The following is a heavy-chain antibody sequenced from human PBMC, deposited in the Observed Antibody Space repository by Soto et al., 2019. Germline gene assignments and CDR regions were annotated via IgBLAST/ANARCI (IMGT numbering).Heavy chain of an antibody. CDR2: ISYDGSNK. D-gene: IGHD3-10*01. CDR1: GFAFSSYA. J-gene: IGHJ3*02. CDR3: ARGSGGAFDI. V-gene: IGHV3-30*09. Sequence: SLRLSCAASGFAFSSYAMHWVRQAPGKGLEWVAVISYDGSNKYYADSVKGRFAISRDNSKNTLYLQMNSLRAEETAVYYCARGSGGAFDICGQGTMVTVSS.